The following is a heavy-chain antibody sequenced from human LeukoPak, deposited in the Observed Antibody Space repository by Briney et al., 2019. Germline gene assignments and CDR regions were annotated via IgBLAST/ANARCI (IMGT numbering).Heavy chain of an antibody. CDR2: INPNNGAT. V-gene: IGHV1-2*02. D-gene: IGHD2-2*01. Sequence: APVKVSCKASGYTFTAYYIHWVRRAPGQGLEWMGWINPNNGATSYAQRFRGRVTMTRDTSISTAYMELSGLRSDDTAVYYCARVPCITTGCSAINWFDPWGQGTLVTVSS. CDR1: GYTFTAYY. J-gene: IGHJ5*02. CDR3: ARVPCITTGCSAINWFDP.